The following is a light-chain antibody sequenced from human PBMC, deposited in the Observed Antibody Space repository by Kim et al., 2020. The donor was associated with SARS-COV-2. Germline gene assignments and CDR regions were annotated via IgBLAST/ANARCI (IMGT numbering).Light chain of an antibody. CDR3: QQRRDWYS. Sequence: LSLSPDERATPSCRASQTIENFLAWYQHKPGQAPRLLVSDASRRATDIPDRFSGSGSGADFTLTIDSLEPEDSAVYYCQQRRDWYSFGQGTKLEI. CDR2: DAS. CDR1: QTIENF. V-gene: IGKV3-11*01. J-gene: IGKJ2*03.